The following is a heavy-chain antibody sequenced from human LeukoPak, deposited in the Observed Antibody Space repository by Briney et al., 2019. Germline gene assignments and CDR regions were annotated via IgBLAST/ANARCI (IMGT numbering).Heavy chain of an antibody. CDR3: ASGIAVAGPADY. J-gene: IGHJ4*02. Sequence: GGSLRLSCAASGFTFSRYAMHWVRQAPGKGLEYVSTISGIGGSTYYANSVKGRFTISRDNSKNTLYLQMGSLRAEDMAVYYCASGIAVAGPADYWGRGTLVTVSS. CDR1: GFTFSRYA. CDR2: ISGIGGST. V-gene: IGHV3-64*01. D-gene: IGHD6-19*01.